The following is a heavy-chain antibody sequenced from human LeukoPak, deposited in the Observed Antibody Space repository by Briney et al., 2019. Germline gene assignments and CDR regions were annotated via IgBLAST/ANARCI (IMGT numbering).Heavy chain of an antibody. CDR1: GYSISSGYY. J-gene: IGHJ5*02. Sequence: PSETLSLTCAVSGYSISSGYYWGWIRQPPGKGLEWIGSIYHSGSTYYNPSLKSRVTISVDTSKNQFSLKLSSVTAADTAVYYCARAAWIGYYGNWFDPWGQGTLVTVSS. D-gene: IGHD3-3*01. CDR2: IYHSGST. V-gene: IGHV4-38-2*01. CDR3: ARAAWIGYYGNWFDP.